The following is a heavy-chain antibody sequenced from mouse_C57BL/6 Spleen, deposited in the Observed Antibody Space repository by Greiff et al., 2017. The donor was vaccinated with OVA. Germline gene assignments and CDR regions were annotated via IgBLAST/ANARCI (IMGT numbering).Heavy chain of an antibody. Sequence: QVQLQQPGAELVMPGASVKLSCKASGYTFTSYWMHWVKQRPGQGLEWIGEIDPSDSYTNYNQKFKGKSTLTVDKSSSTAYMQPSVLTSEDSAVYYCARGRHSPDYWGQGTTLTVSS. V-gene: IGHV1-69*01. CDR1: GYTFTSYW. D-gene: IGHD3-1*01. CDR2: IDPSDSYT. CDR3: ARGRHSPDY. J-gene: IGHJ2*01.